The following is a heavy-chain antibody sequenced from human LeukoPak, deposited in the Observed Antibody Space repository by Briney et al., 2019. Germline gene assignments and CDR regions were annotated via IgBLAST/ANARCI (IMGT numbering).Heavy chain of an antibody. CDR3: ARDQDDFWSGYENWFDP. D-gene: IGHD3-3*01. J-gene: IGHJ5*02. Sequence: PGGSLRLSCAASGFTFSNYGMHWVRQAPGKGLEWVSSISSSSSYIYYADSVKGRFTISRDNAKNSLYLQMNSLRAEDTAVYYCARDQDDFWSGYENWFDPWGQGTLVTVSS. CDR2: ISSSSSYI. V-gene: IGHV3-21*01. CDR1: GFTFSNYG.